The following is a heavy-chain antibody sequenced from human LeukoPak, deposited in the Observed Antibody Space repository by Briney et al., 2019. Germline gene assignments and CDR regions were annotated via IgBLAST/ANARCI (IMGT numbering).Heavy chain of an antibody. CDR3: ARGSRYYGSGSFHSTFDP. CDR1: GDSISSGDYY. D-gene: IGHD3-10*01. V-gene: IGHV4-30-4*01. Sequence: SETLSLTCTVSGDSISSGDYYWRWIRHPPGKGLEWIGYIYYSGSTYNNPSLKSRVTISVDTSKTQFSLKLSCVTAADTAVYYCARGSRYYGSGSFHSTFDPWGQGTLVTVSS. J-gene: IGHJ5*02. CDR2: IYYSGST.